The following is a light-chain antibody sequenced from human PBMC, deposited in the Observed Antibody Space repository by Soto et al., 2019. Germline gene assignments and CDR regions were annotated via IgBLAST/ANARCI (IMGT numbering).Light chain of an antibody. CDR1: QTVNNNY. Sequence: EIVLTQSPGTLSLSPGERATLSCRASQTVNNNYLAWYQQKPGQAPRLLIYGASRRATDIPDRFSGSGSGTDFTLTISRLEPEDSAVYSCQQYGSAPLTFGGGTKVEIK. V-gene: IGKV3-20*01. CDR3: QQYGSAPLT. CDR2: GAS. J-gene: IGKJ4*01.